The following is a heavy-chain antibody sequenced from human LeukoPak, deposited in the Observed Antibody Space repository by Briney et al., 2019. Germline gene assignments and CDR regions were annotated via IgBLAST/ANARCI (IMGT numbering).Heavy chain of an antibody. CDR1: GGSITSSSSY. CDR3: AGGTFDDYGDYDRGDYFDH. D-gene: IGHD4-17*01. Sequence: SETLSLTCTVSGGSITSSSSYWDWVRQPPGKGPEWIGSIYYSGLTYDNPSLKSRVSISVDPAKNHFSLKVTSVTAADTAVYYCAGGTFDDYGDYDRGDYFDHWGQGTLVTVSS. V-gene: IGHV4-39*02. CDR2: IYYSGLT. J-gene: IGHJ4*02.